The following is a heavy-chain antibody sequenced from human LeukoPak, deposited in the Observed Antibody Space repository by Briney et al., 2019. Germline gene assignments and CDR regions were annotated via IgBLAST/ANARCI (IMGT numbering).Heavy chain of an antibody. V-gene: IGHV1-2*02. CDR3: ARDRAGTTNYYYYSYMDV. D-gene: IGHD1-7*01. CDR1: GYTFTGYY. CDR2: INPNSGGT. J-gene: IGHJ6*03. Sequence: GASVKVSCKASGYTFTGYYMHWVRQAPGQGLEWMGWINPNSGGTNYAQKFQGRVTMTRDTSISTAYMELSRLRSDDTAVYYCARDRAGTTNYYYYSYMDVWGKGTTVTVSS.